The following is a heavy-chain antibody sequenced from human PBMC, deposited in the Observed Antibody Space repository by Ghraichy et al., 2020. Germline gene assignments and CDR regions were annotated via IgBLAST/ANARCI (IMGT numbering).Heavy chain of an antibody. Sequence: GESLNISCAASGFTFSSYWMTWVRQAPGMGLEWVANIEKHGSQTHYAASVKGRFTVARDNAQNSVFLQMNSLRAEDTSVYYCVRDHGFCSRTRCYDEFDIWCQGAMVTFSS. V-gene: IGHV3-7*03. CDR3: VRDHGFCSRTRCYDEFDI. CDR1: GFTFSSYW. D-gene: IGHD2-2*01. J-gene: IGHJ3*02. CDR2: IEKHGSQT.